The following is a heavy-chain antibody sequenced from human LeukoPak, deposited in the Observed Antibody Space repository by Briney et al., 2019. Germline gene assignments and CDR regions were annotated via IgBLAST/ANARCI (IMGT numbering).Heavy chain of an antibody. CDR3: ARGRLRFKWDDASDI. V-gene: IGHV1-69*13. CDR2: IIPIFGTA. CDR1: GGTFSSYA. D-gene: IGHD3-3*01. Sequence: SVEVSCKASGGTFSSYAISWVRQAPGQGLEWMGGIIPIFGTANYAQKFQGRVTITADESTSTAYMELSSLRSEDTAVYYCARGRLRFKWDDASDIWGQGTMVTVSS. J-gene: IGHJ3*02.